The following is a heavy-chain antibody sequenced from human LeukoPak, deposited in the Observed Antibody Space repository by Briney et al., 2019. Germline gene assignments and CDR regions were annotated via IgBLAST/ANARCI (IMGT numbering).Heavy chain of an antibody. V-gene: IGHV1-69*06. D-gene: IGHD2-8*01. Sequence: SVKVSCKASGGTFSSYAISWVRQAPGQGLEWMGGIIPIFGTANYAQKFQGRVTITADKSTSTAYMELSSLRSEDTAVYYCARTILYRNWFDPWGQGTLVTVSS. CDR3: ARTILYRNWFDP. J-gene: IGHJ5*02. CDR2: IIPIFGTA. CDR1: GGTFSSYA.